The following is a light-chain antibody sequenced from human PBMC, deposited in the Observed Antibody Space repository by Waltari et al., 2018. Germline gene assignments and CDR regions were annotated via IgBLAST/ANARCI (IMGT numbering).Light chain of an antibody. CDR3: QQYNNWPPT. CDR2: GAS. V-gene: IGKV3-15*01. Sequence: EILMTQSPATLSVSPGERATLSCRASQSVSSNLAWYQQKPGQAPRLLIYGASPRATGIPARFSGSGSGTEFTLTISSLQSEDFAVYYCQQYNNWPPTFGQGTKVEIK. J-gene: IGKJ1*01. CDR1: QSVSSN.